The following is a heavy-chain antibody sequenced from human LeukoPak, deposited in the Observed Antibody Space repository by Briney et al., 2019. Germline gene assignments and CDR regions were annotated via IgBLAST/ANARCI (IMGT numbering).Heavy chain of an antibody. J-gene: IGHJ4*02. CDR3: ARRGGNGDFDY. Sequence: PSETLSLTCAVSGYSISSGYYWGWIRQPPGKGLEWIGSIYHSGSTYYNPSLKSRVTISVDTSKNQFSLKLSSVTAAGTAVYYCARRGGNGDFDYWGQGTLVTVSS. V-gene: IGHV4-38-2*01. CDR1: GYSISSGYY. CDR2: IYHSGST. D-gene: IGHD4-23*01.